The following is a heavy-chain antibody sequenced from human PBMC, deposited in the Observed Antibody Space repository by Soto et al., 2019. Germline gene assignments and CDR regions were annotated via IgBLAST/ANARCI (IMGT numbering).Heavy chain of an antibody. Sequence: QVQLVQSGAEVKKPGSSVKVSCKASGGTFSSYAISWVRQTPGQGLAWMGGVCLIFGTANYAQKFQGRVRITTAESTSTAYMEQSSLRSEDTAVYYCARDDVDTAMPYGMDVWGQGTTVTVSS. CDR2: VCLIFGTA. V-gene: IGHV1-69*05. CDR1: GGTFSSYA. D-gene: IGHD5-18*01. CDR3: ARDDVDTAMPYGMDV. J-gene: IGHJ6*02.